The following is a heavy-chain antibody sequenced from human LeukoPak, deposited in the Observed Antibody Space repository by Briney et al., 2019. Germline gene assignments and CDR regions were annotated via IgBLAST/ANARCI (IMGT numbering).Heavy chain of an antibody. CDR3: AKAPSSGYHFFDY. Sequence: GGSLRLFCAASGFTFSSFAITWVRQAPGKGLEWVSTISGSGGSTYYADSVKGRFTISRDNSKNTPYLQMNSLRAEDTAVYYCAKAPSSGYHFFDYWGQGTLVTVSS. CDR1: GFTFSSFA. CDR2: ISGSGGST. D-gene: IGHD3-22*01. J-gene: IGHJ4*02. V-gene: IGHV3-23*01.